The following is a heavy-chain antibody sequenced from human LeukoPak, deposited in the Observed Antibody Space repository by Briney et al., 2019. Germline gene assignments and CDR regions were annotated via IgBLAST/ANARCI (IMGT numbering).Heavy chain of an antibody. J-gene: IGHJ4*02. CDR2: ISGSGGST. CDR1: GFTFSSYA. D-gene: IGHD1-26*01. Sequence: GGSLRLSCAASGFTFSSYAMSWVRQAPGRGLEWVSTISGSGGSTYYADSVKGRFTISRDNSKNTLYLQMNSLRAEDTALYYCAKLYSGSYLDYWGQGTLVTVSS. CDR3: AKLYSGSYLDY. V-gene: IGHV3-23*01.